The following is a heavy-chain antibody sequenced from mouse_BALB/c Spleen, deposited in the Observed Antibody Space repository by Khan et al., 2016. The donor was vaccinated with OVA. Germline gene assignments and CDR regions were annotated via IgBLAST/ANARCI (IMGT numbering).Heavy chain of an antibody. D-gene: IGHD2-1*01. CDR1: GFTFSTFA. V-gene: IGHV5-9-3*01. J-gene: IGHJ3*01. CDR3: ARSPYGNFAY. Sequence: EVELVESGGDLVKPGGSLKLSCAASGFTFSTFAMSWVRQTPEKRLEWVATINSDGDYTYYPDNVTGRFTISRDNAKNTLYLQINSLRSEDTAMYYCARSPYGNFAYWGQGTLVTVSA. CDR2: INSDGDYT.